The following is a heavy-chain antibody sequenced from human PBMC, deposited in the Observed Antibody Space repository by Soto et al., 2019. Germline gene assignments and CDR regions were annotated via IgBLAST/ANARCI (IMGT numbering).Heavy chain of an antibody. D-gene: IGHD4-17*01. CDR1: GFTFSSYA. J-gene: IGHJ4*02. CDR3: AAEDYDY. Sequence: GGSLRLSCAASGFTFSSYAMHWVRQAPGKGLEWVAVISYDGSNKYYADSVKGRFTISRDNSKNTLYLQMNSLRAEDTAVYYCAAEDYDYWGQGTLVTSPQ. CDR2: ISYDGSNK. V-gene: IGHV3-30-3*01.